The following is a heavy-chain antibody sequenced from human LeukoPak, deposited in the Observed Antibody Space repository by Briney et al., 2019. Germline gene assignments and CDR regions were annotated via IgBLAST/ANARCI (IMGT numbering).Heavy chain of an antibody. Sequence: ASVKVFCKASGYSFNNYAMQWVRQAPGQRLEWMGWINCGNGKTKYSEKFQGRVTITRDQSATAAYMDLSSLRSEDTAVYYCARSIWYNRQYYFDSWGQGTLVTVSS. J-gene: IGHJ4*02. CDR2: INCGNGKT. CDR1: GYSFNNYA. V-gene: IGHV1-3*01. D-gene: IGHD6-13*01. CDR3: ARSIWYNRQYYFDS.